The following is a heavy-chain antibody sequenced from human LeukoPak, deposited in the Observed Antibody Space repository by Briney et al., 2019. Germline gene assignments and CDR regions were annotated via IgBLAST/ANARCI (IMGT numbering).Heavy chain of an antibody. CDR2: IYHSGST. Sequence: SETLSLTCTLSGGSISTYYWSWIRQPPGKGLEWIGYIYHSGSTNYNPSLKSRVTISVDTSKNQFSLKLSSVTAADTAVYYCARERQRRFDYWGQGTLVTVSS. CDR1: GGSISTYY. J-gene: IGHJ4*02. CDR3: ARERQRRFDY. V-gene: IGHV4-59*01. D-gene: IGHD6-25*01.